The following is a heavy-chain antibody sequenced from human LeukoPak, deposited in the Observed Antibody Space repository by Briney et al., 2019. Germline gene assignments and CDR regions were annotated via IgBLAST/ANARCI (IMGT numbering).Heavy chain of an antibody. J-gene: IGHJ5*02. V-gene: IGHV1-8*01. CDR1: GYTFTSYD. CDR2: MNPNSGNT. CDR3: ASRMDYGGGGTKESWFDP. Sequence: ASVKVSCKASGYTFTSYDINWVRQATGQGLEWMGWMNPNSGNTGYAQKSQGRVTMTRNTSISTAYMEQSSLRSEDTAVYYCASRMDYGGGGTKESWFDPWGQGTLVTVPS. D-gene: IGHD4/OR15-4a*01.